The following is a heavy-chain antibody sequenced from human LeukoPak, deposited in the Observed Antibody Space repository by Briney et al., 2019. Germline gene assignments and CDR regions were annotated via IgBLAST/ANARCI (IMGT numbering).Heavy chain of an antibody. V-gene: IGHV4-34*01. J-gene: IGHJ3*02. CDR2: INHSGST. CDR1: GGSFSGYY. CDR3: ARGRGSSRAFDI. Sequence: SETLSLTCAVYGGSFSGYYWSWIRQPPGKGLEWIGEINHSGSTNYNPSLKSRVTISVATSKNQFSLKLSSVTAADTAVYYCARGRGSSRAFDIWGQGTMVTVSS. D-gene: IGHD6-6*01.